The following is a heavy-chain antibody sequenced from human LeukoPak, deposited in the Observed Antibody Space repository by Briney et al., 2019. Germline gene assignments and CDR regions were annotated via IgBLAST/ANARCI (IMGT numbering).Heavy chain of an antibody. CDR3: ARLAGHFDY. CDR2: IYYSGST. CDR1: GGSISSYY. Sequence: SETLSLTCTVSGGSISSYYWSWIRQPPGKGLEWIGYIYYSGSTNYNPSLKSRVTISVDTSKNQFSPKLSSVTAADTAVYYCARLAGHFDYWGQGTLVTVSS. J-gene: IGHJ4*02. V-gene: IGHV4-59*08. D-gene: IGHD2-21*01.